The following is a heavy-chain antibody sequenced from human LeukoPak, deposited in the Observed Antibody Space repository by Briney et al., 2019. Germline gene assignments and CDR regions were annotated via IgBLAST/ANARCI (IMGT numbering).Heavy chain of an antibody. Sequence: SETLSLTCAVYGGSFSGYYWSWIRQPPGKGLEWIGEINHSGSTNYNPSLKSRVTISVDTSKNQFSLKLSSVTAADTAVYYCARARYDSTYDYWGQGTLVTVSS. CDR2: INHSGST. CDR3: ARARYDSTYDY. J-gene: IGHJ4*02. CDR1: GGSFSGYY. D-gene: IGHD3-22*01. V-gene: IGHV4-34*01.